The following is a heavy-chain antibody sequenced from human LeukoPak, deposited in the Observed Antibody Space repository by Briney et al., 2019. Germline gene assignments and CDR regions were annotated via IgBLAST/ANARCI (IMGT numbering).Heavy chain of an antibody. Sequence: GESLKISCKNSGYIFTSYWIGWVRQLPGKGLEWMGIIYPGDSETRYSPSFQGQVTISADKSINTAYLQWSSLKASDTAIYYCARGHSTSWYFDYWGQGTLVTASS. CDR2: IYPGDSET. CDR3: ARGHSTSWYFDY. V-gene: IGHV5-51*01. CDR1: GYIFTSYW. D-gene: IGHD6-13*01. J-gene: IGHJ4*02.